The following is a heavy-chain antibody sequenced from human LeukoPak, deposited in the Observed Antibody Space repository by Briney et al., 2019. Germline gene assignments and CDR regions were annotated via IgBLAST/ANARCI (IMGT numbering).Heavy chain of an antibody. J-gene: IGHJ5*02. Sequence: SETLSLTCTVSGGSISSGGYYWSWIRQHPGKGLEWIGYIYYSGSTYYNPSLKSRVTISVDTSKNQFSLKLSSVTAADTAVYYCVRRDYGDYIQQYNWFDPWGQGTLVTVSP. CDR1: GGSISSGGYY. CDR3: VRRDYGDYIQQYNWFDP. D-gene: IGHD4-17*01. V-gene: IGHV4-31*03. CDR2: IYYSGST.